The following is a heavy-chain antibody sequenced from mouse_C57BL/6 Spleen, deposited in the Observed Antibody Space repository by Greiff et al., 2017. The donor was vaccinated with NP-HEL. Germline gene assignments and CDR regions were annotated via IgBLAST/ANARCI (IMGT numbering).Heavy chain of an antibody. CDR3: AIGHYYGSSYVEDYFDY. Sequence: VQLQQPGAELVKPGASVKVSCKASGYTFTSYWMHWVKQRPGQGLEWIGRIHPSDSVTNYNQKFKGKATLTVDKSSSTAYMQLSSLTSEDSAVYYCAIGHYYGSSYVEDYFDYWGQGTTLTVSS. J-gene: IGHJ2*01. V-gene: IGHV1-74*01. CDR2: IHPSDSVT. D-gene: IGHD1-1*01. CDR1: GYTFTSYW.